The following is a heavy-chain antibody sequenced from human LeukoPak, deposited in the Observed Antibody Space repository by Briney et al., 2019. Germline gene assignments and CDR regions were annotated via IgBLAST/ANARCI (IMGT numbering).Heavy chain of an antibody. D-gene: IGHD6-6*01. V-gene: IGHV3-15*01. CDR1: GFSFSNAW. CDR2: IKSKTNGETI. Sequence: PGGSLRLSCAASGFSFSNAWMSWVRQAPGMGVEWVGRIKSKTNGETIDYGTAVKGRFTISRDDSKNTLYLEMRSLKIEDTAVYFCNTDSLVRSYWGQGTLVTVSS. J-gene: IGHJ4*02. CDR3: NTDSLVRSY.